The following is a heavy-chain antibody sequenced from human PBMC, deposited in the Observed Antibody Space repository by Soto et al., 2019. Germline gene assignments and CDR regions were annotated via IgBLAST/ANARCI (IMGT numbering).Heavy chain of an antibody. D-gene: IGHD6-19*01. CDR2: ISYDGRNK. J-gene: IGHJ6*02. Sequence: LRLSCAASGFTFSSYGMHWVRQAPGKGLEWVAVISYDGRNKYYADAVKGRFTISRDNSKNTLYLQMSSLRAEDTAVYYCVKDGSSGWPYFYDMDVWGQGTTVNV. V-gene: IGHV3-30*18. CDR1: GFTFSSYG. CDR3: VKDGSSGWPYFYDMDV.